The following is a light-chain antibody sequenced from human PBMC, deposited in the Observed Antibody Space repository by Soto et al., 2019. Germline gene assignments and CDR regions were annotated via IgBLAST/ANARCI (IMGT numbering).Light chain of an antibody. CDR1: SSDVGAYNN. CDR3: SSYTSYNTLVL. CDR2: DVS. J-gene: IGLJ2*01. Sequence: QSALTQPASVSGSPGQSITISCTGTSSDVGAYNNVSWYQQHPGKAPKLMIYDVSNRPSGVSNRFSGSKSGNTASLTISGLQPEDEADYYCSSYTSYNTLVLFGGGTKLTVL. V-gene: IGLV2-14*01.